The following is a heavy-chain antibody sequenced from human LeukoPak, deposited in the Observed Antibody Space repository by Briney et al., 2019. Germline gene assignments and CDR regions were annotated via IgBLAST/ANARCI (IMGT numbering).Heavy chain of an antibody. J-gene: IGHJ4*02. Sequence: ASVKVSCKASGYTFTSCGISWVRQAPGQGLEWMGWISAYNGNTNYAQKLQGRVTMTTDTSTSTAYMELRSLRSDDTAVYYCARDKVRVAATPYLGVPFDYWGQGTLVTVSS. D-gene: IGHD2-15*01. CDR2: ISAYNGNT. V-gene: IGHV1-18*01. CDR1: GYTFTSCG. CDR3: ARDKVRVAATPYLGVPFDY.